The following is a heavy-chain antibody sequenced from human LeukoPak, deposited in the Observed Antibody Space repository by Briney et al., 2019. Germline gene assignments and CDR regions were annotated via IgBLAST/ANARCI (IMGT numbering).Heavy chain of an antibody. CDR2: INHSGST. J-gene: IGHJ2*01. V-gene: IGHV4-34*01. CDR3: ARAYYYEAYWYFDL. CDR1: GGSFSGYY. Sequence: SETLSLTCAVSGGSFSGYYWSWIRQPPGKGLEWIGEINHSGSTNYNPSLKSRVTISVDTSKNQFSLKLTSVTAADTAVYYCARAYYYEAYWYFDLWGRGTLVTVSS. D-gene: IGHD3-22*01.